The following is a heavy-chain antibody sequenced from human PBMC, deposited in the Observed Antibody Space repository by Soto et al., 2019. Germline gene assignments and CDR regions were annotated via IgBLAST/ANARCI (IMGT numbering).Heavy chain of an antibody. CDR2: IYPGNSDI. CDR1: GYSFAHYW. Sequence: GEPLKIYCKTSGYSFAHYWIGRVRQMPGMGLEWVGIIYPGNSDIISSPSFQGQVTISADRSTNTAYLEWSSLKASDTAMFYCARNIATRGYYGMDVWGQGSTLTLSS. CDR3: ARNIATRGYYGMDV. V-gene: IGHV5-51*01. J-gene: IGHJ6*02. D-gene: IGHD2-2*01.